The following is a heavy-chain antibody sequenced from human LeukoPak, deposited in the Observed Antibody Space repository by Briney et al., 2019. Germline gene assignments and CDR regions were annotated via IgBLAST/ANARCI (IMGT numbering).Heavy chain of an antibody. V-gene: IGHV1-69*02. J-gene: IGHJ4*02. CDR1: GGTFSSYT. CDR2: IIPILGIA. CDR3: ATLNYYDSSGYPFDY. Sequence: SVKVSCKASGGTFSSYTISWARQAPGQGLEWMGRIIPILGIANYAQKFQGRVTITADKSTSTAYMELSSLRSEDTAVYYCATLNYYDSSGYPFDYWGQGTLVTVSS. D-gene: IGHD3-22*01.